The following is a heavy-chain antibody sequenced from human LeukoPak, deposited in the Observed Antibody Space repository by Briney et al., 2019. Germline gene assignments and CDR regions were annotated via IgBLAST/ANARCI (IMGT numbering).Heavy chain of an antibody. CDR2: IRTSSGGI. D-gene: IGHD2-21*02. CDR1: GFTFSRYS. Sequence: GGSLRLSCAASGFTFSRYSVNWVRRAPGQGLEWVAYIRTSSGGIYYADSVKGRFTISTDTAKNSLYLEMNNLRDGDTAVYYCARDDSWAFDYWGQGTLVTVSS. V-gene: IGHV3-48*02. CDR3: ARDDSWAFDY. J-gene: IGHJ4*02.